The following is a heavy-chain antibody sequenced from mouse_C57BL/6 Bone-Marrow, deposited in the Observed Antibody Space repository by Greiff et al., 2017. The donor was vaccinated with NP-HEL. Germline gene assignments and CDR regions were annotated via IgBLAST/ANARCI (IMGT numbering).Heavy chain of an antibody. CDR1: GFTFSSYG. D-gene: IGHD1-1*01. J-gene: IGHJ3*01. Sequence: EVKVVESGGDLVKPGGSLKLSCAASGFTFSSYGMSWVRQTPDTRLEWVATISSGGSYTYYPDSVKGRFTISRDNAKNTLYLQMSRLKSEDTAMYYCARHYYGSRQSWFAYWGQGTLVTVSA. CDR2: ISSGGSYT. CDR3: ARHYYGSRQSWFAY. V-gene: IGHV5-6*01.